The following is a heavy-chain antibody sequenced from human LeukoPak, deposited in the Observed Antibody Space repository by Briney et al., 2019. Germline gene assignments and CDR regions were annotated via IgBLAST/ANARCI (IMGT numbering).Heavy chain of an antibody. J-gene: IGHJ4*02. CDR2: VYYSGSA. D-gene: IGHD1-26*01. V-gene: IGHV4-39*01. Sequence: SETLSLTCTVSGGSISSSNYYWGWIRQPPGKGLEWIGSVYYSGSASYNPSLKSRVTISVDTSKNQCSLKLSSVTAADTAVYYCASFTDGRLLDYWGQGTLVTVSS. CDR3: ASFTDGRLLDY. CDR1: GGSISSSNYY.